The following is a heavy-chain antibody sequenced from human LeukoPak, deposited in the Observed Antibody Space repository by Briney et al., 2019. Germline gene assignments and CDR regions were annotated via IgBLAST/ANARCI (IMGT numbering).Heavy chain of an antibody. CDR2: ISYDGSNK. D-gene: IGHD2-21*02. Sequence: PGGSLRFSCAASGFTFSSYAMHWVRQAPGKGLEWVAVISYDGSNKYYADSVKGRFTISRDNSKNTLYLQMNSLRAEDTAVYYCARAGVVTAILGAFDIWGQGTMVTVSS. J-gene: IGHJ3*02. CDR3: ARAGVVTAILGAFDI. V-gene: IGHV3-30-3*01. CDR1: GFTFSSYA.